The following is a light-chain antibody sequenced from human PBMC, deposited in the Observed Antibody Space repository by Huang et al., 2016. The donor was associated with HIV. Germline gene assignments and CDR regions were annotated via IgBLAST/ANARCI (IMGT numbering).Light chain of an antibody. Sequence: IQMTQSPSSLSASVGDRVTITCRASQSIYGYLNWYQQKPGKAPKLLISSASTLQTGVPPRFSGSGSGTDYTLIIDNLQPDDFATYFCQQSYSTLITFGQGSRLDTK. V-gene: IGKV1-39*01. CDR2: SAS. CDR1: QSIYGY. CDR3: QQSYSTLIT. J-gene: IGKJ5*01.